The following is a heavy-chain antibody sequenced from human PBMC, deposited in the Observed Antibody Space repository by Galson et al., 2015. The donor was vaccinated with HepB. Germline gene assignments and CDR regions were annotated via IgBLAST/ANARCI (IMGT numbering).Heavy chain of an antibody. J-gene: IGHJ2*01. D-gene: IGHD3-22*01. V-gene: IGHV3-33*01. CDR3: ARERNMYDYENSDHYSPQMDWYFDL. Sequence: SLRLSCAASGFTFSNYGMHWVRQAPEKGLEWVAVIWYDGSNKYYADSVKGRSIISRDNSRNTLFLQMNSLNAEDTVTYYCARERNMYDYENSDHYSPQMDWYFDLWGRGTLATVSS. CDR1: GFTFSNYG. CDR2: IWYDGSNK.